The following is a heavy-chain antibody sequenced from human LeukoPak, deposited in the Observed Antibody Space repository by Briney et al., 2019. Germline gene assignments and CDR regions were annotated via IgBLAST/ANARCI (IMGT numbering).Heavy chain of an antibody. V-gene: IGHV4-59*01. Sequence: SETLSLTCTVSGGSISSYYWSWIRQPPGKGLEWIGYIYYSGSTNYNPSLKSRVTISVDTSKNQFSLKLSSVTAADTAVYYCARAGYGGNSNYYYGMDVWGQGTTVTVSS. J-gene: IGHJ6*02. CDR1: GGSISSYY. D-gene: IGHD4-23*01. CDR3: ARAGYGGNSNYYYGMDV. CDR2: IYYSGST.